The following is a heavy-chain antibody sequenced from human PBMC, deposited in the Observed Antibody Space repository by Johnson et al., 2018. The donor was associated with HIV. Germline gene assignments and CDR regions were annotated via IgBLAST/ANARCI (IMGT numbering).Heavy chain of an antibody. V-gene: IGHV3-48*04. D-gene: IGHD3-16*01. CDR3: ARGRLNHFPDAFDI. CDR1: GFTFSSYG. CDR2: IRSSGSII. Sequence: VQLVESGGGVVQPGGSLRLSCAASGFTFSSYGMHWVRQAPGKGLEWVSYIRSSGSIIYYADSVKGRFTISRDNAKNSLYLQMDSLRAEDTAVYYCARGRLNHFPDAFDIWGQGTMVTVSS. J-gene: IGHJ3*02.